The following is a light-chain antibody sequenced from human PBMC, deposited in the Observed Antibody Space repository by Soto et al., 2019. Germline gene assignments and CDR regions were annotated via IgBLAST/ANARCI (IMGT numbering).Light chain of an antibody. CDR3: QHYNNFPFT. CDR1: QDIGTY. Sequence: DIQMTQSPSSLSASVGDRVTITCRASQDIGTYLVWFQQKPGKAPKSLIFAASRLQSGVPSKFSGSGYETHFTLTISNLQPEDSATYYCQHYNNFPFTLGPGTKVDIK. J-gene: IGKJ3*01. CDR2: AAS. V-gene: IGKV1-16*02.